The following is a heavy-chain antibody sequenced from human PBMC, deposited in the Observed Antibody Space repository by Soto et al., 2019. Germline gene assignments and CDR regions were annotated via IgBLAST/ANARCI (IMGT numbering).Heavy chain of an antibody. D-gene: IGHD1-26*01. CDR2: ISSSSGYV. J-gene: IGHJ6*02. Sequence: LRLSCTASGFSFSTYTMNWVRQAPGKGLEWVSCISSSSGYVYYVGSVKGRFTISRDNAKNSLFLQMNSLRAEDTAVYYCARDLGQWELRMNTGAGYYYYGMDVWGQGTTVTVSS. V-gene: IGHV3-21*01. CDR3: ARDLGQWELRMNTGAGYYYYGMDV. CDR1: GFSFSTYT.